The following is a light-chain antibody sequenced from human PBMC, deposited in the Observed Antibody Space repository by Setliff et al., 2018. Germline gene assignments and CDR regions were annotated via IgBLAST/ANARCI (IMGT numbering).Light chain of an antibody. CDR3: SSYAGNYIYV. CDR1: SSDVGGYHY. V-gene: IGLV2-8*01. J-gene: IGLJ1*01. CDR2: EVT. Sequence: QSALTQPPSASGSPGQSVTISSTGTSSDVGGYHYVSWYQHHPGKAPKLMIYEVTKRPSGVPDRFSGSKSGNTASLTVSGLQAEDEADYYCSSYAGNYIYVFGTGTKVTVL.